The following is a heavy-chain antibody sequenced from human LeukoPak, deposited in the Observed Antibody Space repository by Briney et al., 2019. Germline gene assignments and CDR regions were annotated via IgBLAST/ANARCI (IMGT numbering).Heavy chain of an antibody. D-gene: IGHD1-26*01. J-gene: IGHJ3*02. V-gene: IGHV1-8*01. CDR2: MNLNGGNA. Sequence: ASVNVSCKASGYTFTTYDINWVRQATGQGPEWMGWMNLNGGNAAYAQQFQGRVTMTRSTSTSTAYMVLSSLTSDDTAVYYCARPVGSTDDGFDIWGPGTMLTVSS. CDR1: GYTFTTYD. CDR3: ARPVGSTDDGFDI.